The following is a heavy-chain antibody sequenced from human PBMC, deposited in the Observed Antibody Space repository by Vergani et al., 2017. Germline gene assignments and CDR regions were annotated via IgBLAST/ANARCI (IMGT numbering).Heavy chain of an antibody. CDR2: IYHSGST. CDR3: ARVWADYYDSSGPAGYFDY. V-gene: IGHV4-30-2*01. J-gene: IGHJ4*02. CDR1: GGSISSGGYS. Sequence: QLQLQESGSGLVKPSQTLSLTCAVSGGSISSGGYSWSWIRQPPGKGLEWIGYIYHSGSTYYNPSLKSRVTITVDRSKNQFSLKLSSVTAADKAVYYCARVWADYYDSSGPAGYFDYWGQGTLVTVSS. D-gene: IGHD3-22*01.